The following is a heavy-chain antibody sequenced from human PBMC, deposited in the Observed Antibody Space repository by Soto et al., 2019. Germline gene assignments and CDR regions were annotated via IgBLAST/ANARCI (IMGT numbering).Heavy chain of an antibody. CDR3: ARPYYDFWSGYYIPAYYFDY. Sequence: GGSLRLSCAASGFTFSSYWMSWVRQAPGKGLEWVANIKQDGSEKYYVDSVKGRFTISRDNAKNSLYLQMNSLRAEDTAVYYCARPYYDFWSGYYIPAYYFDYWGQGTLVTVSS. J-gene: IGHJ4*02. D-gene: IGHD3-3*01. CDR1: GFTFSSYW. CDR2: IKQDGSEK. V-gene: IGHV3-7*05.